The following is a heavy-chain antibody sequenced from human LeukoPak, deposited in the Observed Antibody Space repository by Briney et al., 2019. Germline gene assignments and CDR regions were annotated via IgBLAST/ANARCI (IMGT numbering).Heavy chain of an antibody. Sequence: SAKVSCKASGGTFSSYAISWVRQAPGQGLEWMGGIIPIFGTANYAQKFQGRVTITADKSTSTAYMELSSLRSEDTAVYYCARDPVAGGYYDSRSELDYWGQGTLVTVSS. CDR1: GGTFSSYA. D-gene: IGHD3-22*01. CDR3: ARDPVAGGYYDSRSELDY. CDR2: IIPIFGTA. J-gene: IGHJ4*02. V-gene: IGHV1-69*06.